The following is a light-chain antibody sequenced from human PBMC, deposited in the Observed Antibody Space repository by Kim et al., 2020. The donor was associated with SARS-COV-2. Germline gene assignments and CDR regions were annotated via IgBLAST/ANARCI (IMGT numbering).Light chain of an antibody. CDR3: SSYTSSSTLAV. J-gene: IGLJ2*01. CDR2: DVS. V-gene: IGLV2-14*03. CDR1: SSDVGGYNY. Sequence: QSALTQPASESGSPGQSITISCTGTSSDVGGYNYVSWYQQHPGKAPKLMIYDVSNRPSGVSNRFSGSKSGNTASLTISGLQAEDEADYYCSSYTSSSTLAVFGGGTQLTVL.